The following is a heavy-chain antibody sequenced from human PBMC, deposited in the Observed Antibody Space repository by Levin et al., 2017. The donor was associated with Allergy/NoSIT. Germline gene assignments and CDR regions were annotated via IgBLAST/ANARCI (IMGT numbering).Heavy chain of an antibody. J-gene: IGHJ5*02. CDR1: GFTFSSYA. CDR2: ISGSGGST. V-gene: IGHV3-23*01. CDR3: ASLLLWFGESMNWFDP. Sequence: PGGSLRLSCAASGFTFSSYAMSWVRQAPGKGLEWVSAISGSGGSTYYADSVKGRFTISRDNSKNTLYLQMNSLRAEDTAVYYCASLLLWFGESMNWFDPWGQGTLVTVSS. D-gene: IGHD3-10*01.